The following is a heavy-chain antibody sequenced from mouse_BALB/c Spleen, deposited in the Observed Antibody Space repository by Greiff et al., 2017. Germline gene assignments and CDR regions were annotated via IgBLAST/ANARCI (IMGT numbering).Heavy chain of an antibody. Sequence: EVKLMESGPGLVKPSQSLSLTCTVTGYSITSDYAWNWIRQFPGNKLEWMGYISYSGSTSYNPSLKSRISITRDTSKNQFFLQLNSVTTEDTATYYCARRGYRYDGYYFDYWGQGTTLTVSS. D-gene: IGHD2-14*01. V-gene: IGHV3-2*02. CDR3: ARRGYRYDGYYFDY. CDR2: ISYSGST. J-gene: IGHJ2*01. CDR1: GYSITSDYA.